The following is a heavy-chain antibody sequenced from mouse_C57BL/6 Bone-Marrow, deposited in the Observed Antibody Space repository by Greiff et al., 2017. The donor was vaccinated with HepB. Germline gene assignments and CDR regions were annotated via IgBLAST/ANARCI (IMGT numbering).Heavy chain of an antibody. CDR1: GYTFTSYW. CDR2: IDPSDSYT. Sequence: VQLQQPGAELVRPGTSVKLSCKASGYTFTSYWMHWVKQRPGQGLEWIGVIDPSDSYTNYNQKFKGKATLTVDTSSSTAYMQLSSLTSEDSAVYYCARRIYYGSSYVSYFDYWGQGTTLTVSS. CDR3: ARRIYYGSSYVSYFDY. J-gene: IGHJ2*01. D-gene: IGHD1-1*01. V-gene: IGHV1-59*01.